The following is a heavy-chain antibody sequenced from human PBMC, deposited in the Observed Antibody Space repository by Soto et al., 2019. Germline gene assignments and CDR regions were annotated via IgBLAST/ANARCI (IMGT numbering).Heavy chain of an antibody. V-gene: IGHV3-64*01. D-gene: IGHD1-7*01. J-gene: IGHJ4*02. CDR2: ISSNGGTT. CDR3: VRRVSGNYDY. CDR1: GFTFSSYD. Sequence: EVQLAESGGGMVQPGGSLRLSXXXXGFTFSSYDMHWVRQAPGKGLEYVSSISSNGGTTYYGNSVKSRFTISRDNSKNTLYLQMGSLRAEDMAVYYCVRRVSGNYDYWGQGTLVTVSS.